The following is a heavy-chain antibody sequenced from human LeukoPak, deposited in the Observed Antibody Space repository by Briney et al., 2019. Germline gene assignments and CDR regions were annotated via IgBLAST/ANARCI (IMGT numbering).Heavy chain of an antibody. J-gene: IGHJ6*04. CDR2: IYSGGST. D-gene: IGHD6-25*01. CDR1: GFTVSSNY. V-gene: IGHV3-53*01. Sequence: PGGSLRLSCAASGFTVSSNYMSWVRQAPEKGLEWVSVIYSGGSTYYADSVKGRFTISRDNSKNTLYLQMNSLRAEDTAVYYCAREGSSAAMDVWGKGTTVTVSS. CDR3: AREGSSAAMDV.